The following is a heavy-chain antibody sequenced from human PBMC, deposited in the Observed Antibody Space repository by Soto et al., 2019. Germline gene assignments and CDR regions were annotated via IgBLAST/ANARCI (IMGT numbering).Heavy chain of an antibody. CDR1: GFTFSSHE. D-gene: IGHD2-8*01. Sequence: SLRLSCEATGFTFSSHEMNWIRQTPGKRLEWIAKISGSGSTINYADSVKGRFTISRDNVQRTLHLQMDSLRVEDTGVYYCARGGVYWGRGTMVTVYS. CDR2: ISGSGSTI. CDR3: ARGGVY. V-gene: IGHV3-48*03. J-gene: IGHJ1*01.